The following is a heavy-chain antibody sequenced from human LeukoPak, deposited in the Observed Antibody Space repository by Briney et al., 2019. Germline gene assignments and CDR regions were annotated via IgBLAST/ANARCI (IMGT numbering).Heavy chain of an antibody. Sequence: SETLSLTCTVSGGAISYYYWSWIRQPPGKGLEWIGYIYYSGSTNYNPSLKSRVTMSVDTSNQFSLKLSSVTAADTALYYCARLSSSGYPLAFDIWGQGTMVTVSS. CDR2: IYYSGST. CDR3: ARLSSSGYPLAFDI. D-gene: IGHD3-22*01. V-gene: IGHV4-59*01. CDR1: GGAISYYY. J-gene: IGHJ3*02.